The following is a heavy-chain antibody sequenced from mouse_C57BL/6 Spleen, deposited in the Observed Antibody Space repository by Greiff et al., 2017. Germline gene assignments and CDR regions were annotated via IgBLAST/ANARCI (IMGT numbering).Heavy chain of an antibody. CDR3: ASYDGSAMDY. J-gene: IGHJ4*01. Sequence: VQLQQSGPELVKPGASVKISCKASGYTFTDYYMNWVKQSHGKSLEWIGDINPNNGGTSYNQKFKGKATLTVDKSSSTAYMELRSLTSEDSAVYYCASYDGSAMDYWGQGTSVTVSS. CDR1: GYTFTDYY. D-gene: IGHD2-3*01. V-gene: IGHV1-26*01. CDR2: INPNNGGT.